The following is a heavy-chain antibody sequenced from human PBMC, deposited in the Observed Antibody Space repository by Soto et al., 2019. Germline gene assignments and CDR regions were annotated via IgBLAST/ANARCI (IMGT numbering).Heavy chain of an antibody. CDR2: VDPNGGGS. CDR3: AIWVDYGDFAGFDF. V-gene: IGHV1-2*04. CDR1: GYTFTSYG. D-gene: IGHD4-17*01. J-gene: IGHJ4*02. Sequence: ASVKVSCKTSGYTFTSYGISWVRQAPGQGLERKGWVDPNGGGSNSAQKYQGSVTMTWDTSITTAYLDLTRLTTNDTATYFCAIWVDYGDFAGFDFWGQGTLVTVS.